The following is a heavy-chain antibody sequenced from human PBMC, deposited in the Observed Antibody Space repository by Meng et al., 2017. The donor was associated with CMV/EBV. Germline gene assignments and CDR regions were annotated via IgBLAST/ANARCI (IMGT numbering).Heavy chain of an antibody. D-gene: IGHD2-2*01. J-gene: IGHJ4*02. CDR1: GGTFTGYY. Sequence: ASVKVSCKASGGTFTGYYMHWVRQAPGQGLEWMGWINPNSGGTNYAQKFQGRVTMTRDTSISTAYMELSRLRSDDTAVYYCARDECSSTSCYYYWGQGTLVTVSS. V-gene: IGHV1-2*02. CDR3: ARDECSSTSCYYY. CDR2: INPNSGGT.